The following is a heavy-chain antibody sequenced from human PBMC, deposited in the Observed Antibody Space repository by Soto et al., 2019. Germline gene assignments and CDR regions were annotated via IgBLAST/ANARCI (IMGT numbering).Heavy chain of an antibody. CDR1: GGSISSGACY. D-gene: IGHD2-15*01. CDR2: IYYSGST. V-gene: IGHV4-31*03. CDR3: ARVYCSGGSCYRFDY. J-gene: IGHJ4*02. Sequence: SETLSLTCTVSGGSISSGACYWSWIRQHPGRGLEWIGHIYYSGSTFYNSSLKSRVTTSVDTSKNQFSLKLSSVTAADTAVYYCARVYCSGGSCYRFDYWGQGTLVTVSS.